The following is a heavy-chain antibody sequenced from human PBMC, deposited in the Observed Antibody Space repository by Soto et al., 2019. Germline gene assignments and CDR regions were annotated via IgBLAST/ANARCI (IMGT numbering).Heavy chain of an antibody. V-gene: IGHV4-34*09. CDR1: GGSFSGYS. CDR2: INGAGSA. Sequence: SETLSLTCGVYGGSFSGYSWTWIRQSPGKGLEWIGQINGAGSANYNPSLKSRVTISVDTSKNQFSLKLSSVTAADTAVYYCAREPLTWGQGTLVTVS. CDR3: AREPLT. J-gene: IGHJ4*02.